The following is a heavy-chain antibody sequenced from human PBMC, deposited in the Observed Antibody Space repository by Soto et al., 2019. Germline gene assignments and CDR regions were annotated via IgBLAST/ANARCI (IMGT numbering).Heavy chain of an antibody. V-gene: IGHV4-39*01. CDR2: IYYSGST. Sequence: KLSETLSLTCTVSGGSISSSSYYWGWIRQPPGKGLEWIGSIYYSGSTYYNPSLKSRVTISVDTSKNQFSLKLSSVTAADTAVYYCARGYSYEDNWFDPWGQGTLVTVSS. J-gene: IGHJ5*02. CDR3: ARGYSYEDNWFDP. D-gene: IGHD5-18*01. CDR1: GGSISSSSYY.